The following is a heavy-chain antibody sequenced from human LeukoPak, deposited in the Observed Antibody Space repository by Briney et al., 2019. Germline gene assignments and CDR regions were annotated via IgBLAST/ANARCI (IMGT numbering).Heavy chain of an antibody. V-gene: IGHV3-23*01. J-gene: IGHJ4*02. CDR1: GFTFSSYA. Sequence: GGSLRLSCAASGFTFSSYAMSWVRQAPGKGLEWVSAISGSGGSTYYADSVKGRFTISRDNAKNSLYLQMNSLRAEDTAVYYCARDLGGYRIFDYWGQGTLVTVSS. CDR2: ISGSGGST. CDR3: ARDLGGYRIFDY. D-gene: IGHD2-15*01.